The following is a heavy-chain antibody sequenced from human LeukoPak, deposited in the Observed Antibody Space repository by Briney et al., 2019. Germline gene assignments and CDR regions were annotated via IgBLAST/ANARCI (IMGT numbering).Heavy chain of an antibody. D-gene: IGHD5-24*01. J-gene: IGHJ6*04. CDR2: IDPSDSYT. CDR3: ASVEGYGMDV. V-gene: IGHV5-10-1*01. Sequence: GESLQISCKGSGYSFTSYWISWVRQMPGKDLEWMGRIDPSDSYTNYSPSFQGHVTISADKSISTAYLQWSSLKASDTAMYYCASVEGYGMDVWGKGTTVTVSS. CDR1: GYSFTSYW.